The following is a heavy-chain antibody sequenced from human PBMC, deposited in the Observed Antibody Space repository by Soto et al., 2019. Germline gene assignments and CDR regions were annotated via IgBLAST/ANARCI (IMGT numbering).Heavy chain of an antibody. CDR2: ITSGSTI. CDR3: ARDTWRIPTDY. V-gene: IGHV3-48*03. CDR1: VFTFSRYE. J-gene: IGHJ4*02. Sequence: GWSLRLSCSASVFTFSRYEMNWFRQAPGKGLEWVSYITSGSTIYYADSVKGRFTISRDNAKNSLYLQMNSLRAEDTAVYYCARDTWRIPTDYWGQGTLVTVSS.